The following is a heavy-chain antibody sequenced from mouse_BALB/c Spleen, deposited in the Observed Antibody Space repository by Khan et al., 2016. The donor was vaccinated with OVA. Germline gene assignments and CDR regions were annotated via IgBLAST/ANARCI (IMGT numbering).Heavy chain of an antibody. Sequence: DVQLVESGGGLVQPGGSRKLSCAASGFTFNNYGMHWVRQAPEKGLEWVAYISGDSNTIYYVDSVKGRFTISRDNPKNTLFLHMTSLMSEDTAMYYCATAYFDGYYFDYWGPGTTLTVS. D-gene: IGHD3-2*01. CDR1: GFTFNNYG. J-gene: IGHJ2*01. CDR3: ATAYFDGYYFDY. CDR2: ISGDSNTI. V-gene: IGHV5-17*02.